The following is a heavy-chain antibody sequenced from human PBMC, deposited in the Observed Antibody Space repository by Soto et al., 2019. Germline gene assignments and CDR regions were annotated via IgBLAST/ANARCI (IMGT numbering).Heavy chain of an antibody. CDR1: GGTFSSNS. V-gene: IGHV1-69*01. Sequence: QVRLVQAGAEVKKPGSSVKVSCKASGGTFSSNSISWVRQAPGQGLEWMGGIIAVFHTANYAQKFQGRVTITADACRSTAYIAVSTPRSEDTAGNYCARADYAWIEGFDSWGQGTLVTVSS. CDR3: ARADYAWIEGFDS. D-gene: IGHD3-16*01. J-gene: IGHJ4*02. CDR2: IIAVFHTA.